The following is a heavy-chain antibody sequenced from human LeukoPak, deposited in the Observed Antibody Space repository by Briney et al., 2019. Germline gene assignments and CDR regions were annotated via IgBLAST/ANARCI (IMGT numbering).Heavy chain of an antibody. CDR1: GFTFSSYS. D-gene: IGHD6-6*01. CDR2: ISSSSSYI. V-gene: IGHV3-21*01. J-gene: IGHJ4*02. Sequence: PGGSLRHSCAASGFTFSSYSMNWVRRAPGKGLEWVSSISSSSSYIYYADSVKGRFTISRDNAKNSLYLQMNSLRAEDTAVYYCARDRLYSSSPLEDYWGQGTLVTVSS. CDR3: ARDRLYSSSPLEDY.